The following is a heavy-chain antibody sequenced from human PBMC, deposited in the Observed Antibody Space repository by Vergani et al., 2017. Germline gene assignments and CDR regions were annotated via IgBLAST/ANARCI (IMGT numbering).Heavy chain of an antibody. J-gene: IGHJ4*02. CDR1: GGTFSSYA. CDR3: AGGFRYYYDSSGYYSYYFDY. CDR2: IIPIFGTA. Sequence: QVQLVQSGAEVKKPGSSVKVSCKASGGTFSSYAINWVRQAPGQGLEWMGGIIPIFGTANYAQKFQGRVTITADESTSTAYMELSSLMSEDTAVYYCAGGFRYYYDSSGYYSYYFDYWGQGTLVTVSS. D-gene: IGHD3-22*01. V-gene: IGHV1-69*12.